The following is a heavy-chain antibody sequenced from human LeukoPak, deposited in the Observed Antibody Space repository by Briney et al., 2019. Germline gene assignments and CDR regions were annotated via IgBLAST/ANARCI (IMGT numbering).Heavy chain of an antibody. D-gene: IGHD1-26*01. V-gene: IGHV3-30-3*01. CDR2: ISYDGSNK. CDR1: GFTFSSYA. Sequence: GGSLRLSCAASGFTFSSYAMHWVRQAPGKGLEWVAVISYDGSNKYYADSVKGRFTISRDNSKSTLYLQMNSLRAEDTAVYYCARDHSGSPDYWGQGTLVTVSS. CDR3: ARDHSGSPDY. J-gene: IGHJ4*02.